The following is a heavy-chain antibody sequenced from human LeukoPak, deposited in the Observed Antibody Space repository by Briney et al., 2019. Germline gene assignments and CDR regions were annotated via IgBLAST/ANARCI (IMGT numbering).Heavy chain of an antibody. CDR3: ARVGAWELQRVFDY. J-gene: IGHJ4*02. Sequence: GGSLRLSCAASGFTFTDYWMTWVRQVPGKGLEWVANIKQGGSESYYVDSVKGRFTISRENAKNSLYLQMDSLRGDDTAVYYCARVGAWELQRVFDYWGQGTLVTVSS. V-gene: IGHV3-7*01. CDR1: GFTFTDYW. D-gene: IGHD1-26*01. CDR2: IKQGGSES.